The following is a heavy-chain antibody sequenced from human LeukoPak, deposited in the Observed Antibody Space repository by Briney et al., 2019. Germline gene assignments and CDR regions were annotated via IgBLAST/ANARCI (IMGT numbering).Heavy chain of an antibody. D-gene: IGHD3-10*01. CDR2: IYYSGST. V-gene: IGHV4-39*07. Sequence: SETLSLTCTVSGGSISSSSYYWGWIRQPPGKGLEWIGSIYYSGSTYYNPSLKSRVTISVDTSKNQFSLKLSSVTAADTAVYHCARGYGSGSNWGQGTLVTVSS. J-gene: IGHJ4*02. CDR1: GGSISSSSYY. CDR3: ARGYGSGSN.